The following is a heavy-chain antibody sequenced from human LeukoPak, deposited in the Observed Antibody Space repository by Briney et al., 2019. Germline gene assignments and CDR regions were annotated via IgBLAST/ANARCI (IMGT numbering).Heavy chain of an antibody. CDR3: AKVRSGSFHVIYFEY. V-gene: IGHV3-30*18. J-gene: IGHJ4*02. D-gene: IGHD1-26*01. CDR1: GFTFSSYA. CDR2: ISYDGSST. Sequence: GGSLRLSCAASGFTFSSYAMHWVRQAPGKGLEWVAVISYDGSSTYYPDSVKGRLTISRDNSKNTLYLQMNNLRPEDTAVYYCAKVRSGSFHVIYFEYWGQGTLVTVSS.